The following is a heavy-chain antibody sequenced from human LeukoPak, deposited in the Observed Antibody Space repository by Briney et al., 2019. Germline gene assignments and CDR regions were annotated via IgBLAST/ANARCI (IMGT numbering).Heavy chain of an antibody. CDR3: ARASGDGYKDY. Sequence: GGSLRLSCAASGFTFSSYAMHWVRQVPGKGLEYVSAISSNGGSTYYANSVKGRFTISRDNSKNTLYLQMGSLRAEDMAVYYCARASGDGYKDYWGQGTLVTVSS. D-gene: IGHD5-24*01. CDR1: GFTFSSYA. CDR2: ISSNGGST. V-gene: IGHV3-64*01. J-gene: IGHJ4*02.